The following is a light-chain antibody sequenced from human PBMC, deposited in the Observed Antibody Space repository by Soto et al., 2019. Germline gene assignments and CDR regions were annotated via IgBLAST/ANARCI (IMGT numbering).Light chain of an antibody. V-gene: IGKV2-28*01. J-gene: IGKJ5*01. CDR2: LSS. CDR1: QSLLHSNGYNY. CDR3: MQTLQTPHT. Sequence: DVVLTQSPLSLPVTPGEPASISCRSSQSLLHSNGYNYLDWYVQKPGQSPQLLIYLSSYRASGVPDRFTGSGSGTDFTLKITSVGAEDVGIHYCMQTLQTPHTFGQATRLEIK.